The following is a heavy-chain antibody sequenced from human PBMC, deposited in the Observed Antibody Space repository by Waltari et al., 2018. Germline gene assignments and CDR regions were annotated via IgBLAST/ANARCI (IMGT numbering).Heavy chain of an antibody. Sequence: EVQLVESGGGLVQPGGSLRLSCAASGFTFRSYWMHWVRQAPGKGLVWVSHVNSDGSSKSYADSVKGRFTTSRDNAKDTLYLQMNSLRDEDTAVYYCVREWGYGENGLDVWGQGTTVTVSS. D-gene: IGHD5-18*01. CDR1: GFTFRSYW. CDR2: VNSDGSSK. J-gene: IGHJ6*02. CDR3: VREWGYGENGLDV. V-gene: IGHV3-74*01.